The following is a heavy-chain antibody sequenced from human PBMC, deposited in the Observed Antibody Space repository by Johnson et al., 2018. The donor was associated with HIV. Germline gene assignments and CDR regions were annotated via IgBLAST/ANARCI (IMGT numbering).Heavy chain of an antibody. Sequence: QVQLVESGGGVVQPGRSLRLSCAASGFTFSSYGMHWVRQAPGKGLEWVAVISYDGGNKFYADSVKGRFTISRDNAKNTLYLQMNSLRAEDTAVYYCAREVDAFDIWGQGTMVTVSS. J-gene: IGHJ3*02. V-gene: IGHV3-30*03. CDR3: AREVDAFDI. CDR1: GFTFSSYG. CDR2: ISYDGGNK.